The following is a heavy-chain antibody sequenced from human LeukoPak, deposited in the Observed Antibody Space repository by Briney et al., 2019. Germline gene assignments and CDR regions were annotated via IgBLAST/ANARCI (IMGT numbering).Heavy chain of an antibody. CDR1: GFTFSSYS. CDR3: ARTNSSGWLADYYYYYGMDV. J-gene: IGHJ6*02. D-gene: IGHD6-19*01. CDR2: ISSSSSYI. Sequence: GGSLRLSCAASGFTFSSYSMNWVRHAPGKGLGGVSSISSSSSYIYYADSVKGRFTISRDNAKNSLYLQMNSLRAEDTAVYYCARTNSSGWLADYYYYYGMDVWGQGTTVTVSS. V-gene: IGHV3-21*01.